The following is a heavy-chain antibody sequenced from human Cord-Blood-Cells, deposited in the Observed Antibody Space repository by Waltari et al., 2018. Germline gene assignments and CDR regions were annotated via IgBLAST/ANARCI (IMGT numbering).Heavy chain of an antibody. J-gene: IGHJ3*02. CDR2: INAVNGNT. V-gene: IGHV1-3*01. CDR1: GYTFTSYA. D-gene: IGHD4-17*01. CDR3: ATPFYGDYAFDI. Sequence: QVQLVQSGAEVKKPGASVKVSCKASGYTFTSYAMHWVRQAPGQRLEWMGWINAVNGNTKYSQKFQGRVTITRDTSASTAYMELSSLRSEDTAVYYCATPFYGDYAFDIWGQGTMVTVSS.